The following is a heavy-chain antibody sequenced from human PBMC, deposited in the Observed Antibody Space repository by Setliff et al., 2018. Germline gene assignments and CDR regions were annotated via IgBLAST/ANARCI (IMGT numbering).Heavy chain of an antibody. CDR1: GDSVSSNGAA. CDR3: ARDSELGLDALDI. CDR2: TFYRSKWYH. V-gene: IGHV6-1*01. Sequence: SQTLSLTCAISGDSVSSNGAAWNWIRQSPSGGLEWLGRTFYRSKWYHDYALSVKSRITVNPDTSKNQFSLHLNSVTPEDTAVYYCARDSELGLDALDIWGQGTMVTVSS. D-gene: IGHD7-27*01. J-gene: IGHJ3*02.